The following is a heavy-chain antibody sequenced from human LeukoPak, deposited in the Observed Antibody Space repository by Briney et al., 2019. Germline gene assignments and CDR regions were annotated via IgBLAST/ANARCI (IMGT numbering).Heavy chain of an antibody. J-gene: IGHJ4*02. CDR3: ARDLDYGGSFDY. CDR2: VYTSGST. D-gene: IGHD4-23*01. CDR1: GGSITSGLYY. V-gene: IGHV4-61*09. Sequence: SQTLSLTCAVSGGSITSGLYYWTWIRQPAGKGLEWIGHVYTSGSTKYNPSLKSRVTISVDTSKNQFSLKLSSVTAADTAVYYCARDLDYGGSFDYWGQGTLVTVSS.